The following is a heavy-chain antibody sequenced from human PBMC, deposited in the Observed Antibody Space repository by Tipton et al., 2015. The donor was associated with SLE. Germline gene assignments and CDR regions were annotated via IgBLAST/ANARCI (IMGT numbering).Heavy chain of an antibody. D-gene: IGHD6-19*01. CDR1: GGSVSSGFFY. CDR2: INTSGTT. CDR3: ARSHSSGRDYYYYMDV. Sequence: TLSLTCTVSGGSVSSGFFYWSWIRQPAGKGLEWIGRINTSGTTNYNPSLKSRVTISLDTSKSQFSLRLSSVTAADTAVYYCARSHSSGRDYYYYMDVWGKGTTVTVSS. V-gene: IGHV4-61*02. J-gene: IGHJ6*03.